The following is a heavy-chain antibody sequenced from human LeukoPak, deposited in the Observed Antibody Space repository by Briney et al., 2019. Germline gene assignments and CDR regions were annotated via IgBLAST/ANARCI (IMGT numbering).Heavy chain of an antibody. J-gene: IGHJ4*02. D-gene: IGHD1-1*01. CDR3: AREHNYPLDN. Sequence: GGSLRLSCTASGFPFSDYSMNWVRQAPGKGLEWISYIGISSGNTKYADSVRGRFTISADNAKNSLYLQMNSLRVEDTAVYYCAREHNYPLDNRGQGTLVSVSS. CDR2: IGISSGNT. CDR1: GFPFSDYS. V-gene: IGHV3-48*04.